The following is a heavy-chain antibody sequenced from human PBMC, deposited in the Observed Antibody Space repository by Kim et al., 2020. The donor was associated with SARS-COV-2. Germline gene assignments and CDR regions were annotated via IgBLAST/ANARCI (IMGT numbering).Heavy chain of an antibody. CDR1: GFTFTTYG. CDR3: AKRGVDAVMGRLCDY. J-gene: IGHJ4*02. Sequence: GGSLRLSCAASGFTFTTYGMSWVRQAPGKGLEWVSAITGNGAITYYADSVKGRFAISRDNSKNTLYLQMNSLRAEDTAVYYCAKRGVDAVMGRLCDYWGPGTLVTVSS. V-gene: IGHV3-23*01. CDR2: ITGNGAIT. D-gene: IGHD5-18*01.